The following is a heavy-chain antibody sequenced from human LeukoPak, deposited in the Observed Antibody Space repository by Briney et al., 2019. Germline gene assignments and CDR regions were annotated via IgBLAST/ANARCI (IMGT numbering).Heavy chain of an antibody. CDR2: ISGSGGST. CDR1: GFTFSDYT. D-gene: IGHD3-9*01. Sequence: PGGSLRLSCAASGFTFSDYTMSWVRQAPGKGLEWVSAISGSGGSTYYADSVKGRFTISRDNSKNTLYLQMNSLRAEDTAVYYCAKGTTYFYWYFDLWGRGTLVTVSS. J-gene: IGHJ2*01. CDR3: AKGTTYFYWYFDL. V-gene: IGHV3-23*01.